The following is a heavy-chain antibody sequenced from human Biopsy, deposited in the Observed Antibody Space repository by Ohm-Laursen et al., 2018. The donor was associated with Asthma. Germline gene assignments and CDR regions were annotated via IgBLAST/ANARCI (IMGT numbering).Heavy chain of an antibody. CDR1: GGTFNTYV. J-gene: IGHJ4*02. V-gene: IGHV1-69*13. CDR3: ARKAGSCISRTCYSLDF. Sequence: SVKGSCKCLGGTFNTYVIGWVRQAPGQGLEWMGGINSVFGTTTYPQKFQDRVTITADDSTSTVYMELSSLRSEDTAVYYCARKAGSCISRTCYSLDFWGQGTLVTVSS. CDR2: INSVFGTT. D-gene: IGHD2-2*01.